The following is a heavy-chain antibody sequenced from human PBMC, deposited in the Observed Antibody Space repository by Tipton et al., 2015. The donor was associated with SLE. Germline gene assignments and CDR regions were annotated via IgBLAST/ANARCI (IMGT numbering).Heavy chain of an antibody. CDR2: INHVGRT. D-gene: IGHD5/OR15-5a*01. J-gene: IGHJ4*02. Sequence: TLSLTCAVYGGSLSGYYWSWIRQSPGKGLGWIDDINHVGRTNYNPSLRSRATISIDTSKNQLSLKLSSVTAADTAIYYCARHAGGLRRSFDDWGQGTLVSVSS. CDR3: ARHAGGLRRSFDD. V-gene: IGHV4-34*01. CDR1: GGSLSGYY.